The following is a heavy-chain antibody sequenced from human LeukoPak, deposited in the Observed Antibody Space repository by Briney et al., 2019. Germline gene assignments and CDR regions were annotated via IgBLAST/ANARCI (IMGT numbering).Heavy chain of an antibody. D-gene: IGHD5-18*01. CDR1: GFTLSNYN. V-gene: IGHV3-21*01. Sequence: PGGSLRLSCAASGFTLSNYNMNWVRQAPGKGLEWVSSISSSSSYIYYTDSVKGRFTISRDNAKNSLYLQMNSLRAEDTAVYYCARETDSTLFDYWGQGTLVTVSS. CDR3: ARETDSTLFDY. J-gene: IGHJ4*02. CDR2: ISSSSSYI.